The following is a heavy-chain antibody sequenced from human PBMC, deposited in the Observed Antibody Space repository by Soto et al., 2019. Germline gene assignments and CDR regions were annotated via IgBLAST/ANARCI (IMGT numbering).Heavy chain of an antibody. D-gene: IGHD3-22*01. J-gene: IGHJ6*02. V-gene: IGHV3-48*02. Sequence: EVQLVESGGGLVQPGGSLRLSCAASGFTFSNYDMNWVRQAPGKGLEWISYISRFSTTIYYADSVKGRFTISRDNAQNSLYLQMNSLTDEDTAVYDCERDFGYDDVWGQGTTVTVSS. CDR3: ERDFGYDDV. CDR2: ISRFSTTI. CDR1: GFTFSNYD.